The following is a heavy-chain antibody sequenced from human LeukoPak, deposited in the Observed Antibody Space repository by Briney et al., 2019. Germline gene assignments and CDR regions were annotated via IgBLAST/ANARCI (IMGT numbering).Heavy chain of an antibody. J-gene: IGHJ3*02. CDR3: ARLAETTEYCSGGSCYSDAFDI. CDR2: INHSGST. V-gene: IGHV4-34*01. D-gene: IGHD2-15*01. CDR1: GGSFSGYY. Sequence: SETLSLTCAVYGGSFSGYYWSWIRQPPGKGLEWIGEINHSGSTNYNPSLKSRVTISVDTSKNQFSLKLSSVTAADTAVYYCARLAETTEYCSGGSCYSDAFDIWGQGTMVTVSS.